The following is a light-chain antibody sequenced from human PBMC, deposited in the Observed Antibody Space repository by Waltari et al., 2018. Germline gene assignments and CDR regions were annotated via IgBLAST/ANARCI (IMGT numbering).Light chain of an antibody. CDR3: QVWHSGSDLGAYV. J-gene: IGLJ1*01. V-gene: IGLV3-21*04. CDR2: YSY. Sequence: SNVLTQPPSVSVAPGQTATITCGGNNIGSKSVHWYQQKAGQAPGLGIYYSYDRPSGSPERFSGSSSGNTATLTITRVEAGDEADYYCQVWHSGSDLGAYVFGTGTKVTVL. CDR1: NIGSKS.